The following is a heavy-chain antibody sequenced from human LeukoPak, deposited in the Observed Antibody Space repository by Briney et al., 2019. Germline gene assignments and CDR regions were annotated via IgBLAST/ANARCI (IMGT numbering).Heavy chain of an antibody. Sequence: GGSLTLSWPPSGITFGNNWMHWVRQGPGKGRGWISRINSDGGGAIYADSVKGRFTVSRDNAKNTLYLQMNSLRAEDTAVYYCARDVPHNWFDTWGQGTLVTVSS. V-gene: IGHV3-74*01. CDR1: GITFGNNW. CDR3: ARDVPHNWFDT. CDR2: INSDGGGA. J-gene: IGHJ5*02.